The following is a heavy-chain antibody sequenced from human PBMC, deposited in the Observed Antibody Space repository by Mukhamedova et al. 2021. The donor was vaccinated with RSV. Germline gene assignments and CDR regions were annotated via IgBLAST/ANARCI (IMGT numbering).Heavy chain of an antibody. CDR3: ARVYSSGWYPLATYYYGM. V-gene: IGHV3-30*04. CDR1: SYA. D-gene: IGHD6-19*01. CDR2: ISYDGSNK. J-gene: IGHJ6*01. Sequence: SYAMHWVRQAPGKGLEWVAVISYDGSNKYYADSVKGRFTISRDNSKNTLYLQMNSLRAEDTAVYYCARVYSSGWYPLATYYYGM.